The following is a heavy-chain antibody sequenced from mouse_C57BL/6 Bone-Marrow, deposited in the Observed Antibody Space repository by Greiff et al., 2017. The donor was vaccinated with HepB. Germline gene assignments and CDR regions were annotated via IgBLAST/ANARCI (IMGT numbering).Heavy chain of an antibody. J-gene: IGHJ2*01. Sequence: QVQLQQSGPGLVQPSQSLSITCTVSGFSLTSYGVHWVRQSPGKGLEWLGVIWSGGSTDYNAAFISRLSISKDNSKSQVFFKMNRLQSDDPTIYYCARNGVITTVVGDYWGQGTTLTVSS. CDR2: IWSGGST. CDR1: GFSLTSYG. V-gene: IGHV2-2*01. D-gene: IGHD1-1*01. CDR3: ARNGVITTVVGDY.